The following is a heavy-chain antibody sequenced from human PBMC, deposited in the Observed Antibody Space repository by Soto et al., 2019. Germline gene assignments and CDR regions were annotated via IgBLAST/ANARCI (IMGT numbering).Heavy chain of an antibody. CDR2: IYYSGST. CDR3: ARGVTVFGLVSRFWFDP. V-gene: IGHV4-31*03. D-gene: IGHD3-3*01. CDR1: GGSISSGGYY. J-gene: IGHJ5*02. Sequence: SETLSLTCTVSGGSISSGGYYWSWIRQHPGKGLEWIGCIYYSGSTYYNPSLKSRVAISIDTSKNQFSLKLSSVTAADRAVYYCARGVTVFGLVSRFWFDPWRQGTVVSVYS.